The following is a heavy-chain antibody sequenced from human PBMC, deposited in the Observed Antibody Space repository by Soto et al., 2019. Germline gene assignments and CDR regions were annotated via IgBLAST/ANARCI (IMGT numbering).Heavy chain of an antibody. Sequence: QVQLQQWGAGLLKPSETLSLTCAVYGGSFSGYYWSWIRQPPGKGLEWIGEINHSGSTNYNPSLKSRVTISVDTSKNQFSLKLSSVTAADTAVYYCARGRVLWFREFGYWGQGTLVTVSS. D-gene: IGHD3-10*01. J-gene: IGHJ4*02. CDR3: ARGRVLWFREFGY. V-gene: IGHV4-34*01. CDR2: INHSGST. CDR1: GGSFSGYY.